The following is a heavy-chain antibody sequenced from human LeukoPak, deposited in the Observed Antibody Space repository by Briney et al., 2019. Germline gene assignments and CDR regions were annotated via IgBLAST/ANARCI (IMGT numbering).Heavy chain of an antibody. CDR3: AKSIAAHYYFDY. CDR2: IRSKANSYAT. Sequence: GGSLRLSCAASGFTFSGSAMHWVRQASGKGLEWVGRIRSKANSYATAYAASVKGRFTISRDDSKNTAYLQMNSLRAEDTAVYYCAKSIAAHYYFDYWGQGTLVTVSS. D-gene: IGHD6-13*01. V-gene: IGHV3-73*01. CDR1: GFTFSGSA. J-gene: IGHJ4*02.